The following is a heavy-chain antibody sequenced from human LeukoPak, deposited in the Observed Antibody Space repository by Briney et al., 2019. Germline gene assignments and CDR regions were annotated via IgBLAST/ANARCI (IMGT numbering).Heavy chain of an antibody. J-gene: IGHJ4*02. D-gene: IGHD1-26*01. Sequence: SETLSLTCAVSGGSISSNNWWSWVRQPPGKGLEWIGEIYDSGSTDYNPSNYNPSLKSRVTISVDTSKNQFSLKLNSVTAADRAVYYCARHREVGYFAYADYWGQGILVTVSS. CDR1: GGSISSNNW. CDR2: IYDSGSTDYNPS. V-gene: IGHV4-4*02. CDR3: ARHREVGYFAYADY.